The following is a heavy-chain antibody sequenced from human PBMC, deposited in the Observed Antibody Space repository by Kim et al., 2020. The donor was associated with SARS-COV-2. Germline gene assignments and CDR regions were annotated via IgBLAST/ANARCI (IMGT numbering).Heavy chain of an antibody. CDR1: GFTFSSYA. Sequence: GGSLRLSCAASGFTFSSYAMHWVRKAPGKGLEWVAVISYDGSNKYYADSVKGRFTIPRDNSKNTLYLQMNSLRAEDKAAYYCARDPRAIRLSYYYYYVDV. D-gene: IGHD3-16*01. CDR3: ARDPRAIRLSYYYYYVDV. J-gene: IGHJ6*03. CDR2: ISYDGSNK. V-gene: IGHV3-30-3*01.